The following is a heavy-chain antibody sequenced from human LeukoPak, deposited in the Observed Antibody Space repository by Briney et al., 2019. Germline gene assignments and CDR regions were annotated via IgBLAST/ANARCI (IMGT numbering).Heavy chain of an antibody. V-gene: IGHV4-59*01. Sequence: PGGSLRLSCAASGFTFSSYWMHWIRQPPGKGLEWIGYIYYSGSTNYNPSLKSRVTISVDTSKNQFSLKLSSVTAADTAVYYCARTIAVAGTDYFDYWGQGTLVTVSS. D-gene: IGHD6-19*01. CDR3: ARTIAVAGTDYFDY. CDR1: GFTFSSYW. CDR2: IYYSGST. J-gene: IGHJ4*02.